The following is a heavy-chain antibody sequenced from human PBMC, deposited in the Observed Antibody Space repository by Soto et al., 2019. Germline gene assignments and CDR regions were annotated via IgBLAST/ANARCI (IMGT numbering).Heavy chain of an antibody. J-gene: IGHJ6*02. Sequence: GASVKVSCKASGGTFSSYAISWVRQAPGQGLEWMGGIIPIFGTANYAQKFQGRVTITADESTSTAYMELSSLRSEDTAVYYCARKRAELIYYYYGMDVWGQGTTVTVSS. D-gene: IGHD1-26*01. CDR2: IIPIFGTA. CDR3: ARKRAELIYYYYGMDV. V-gene: IGHV1-69*13. CDR1: GGTFSSYA.